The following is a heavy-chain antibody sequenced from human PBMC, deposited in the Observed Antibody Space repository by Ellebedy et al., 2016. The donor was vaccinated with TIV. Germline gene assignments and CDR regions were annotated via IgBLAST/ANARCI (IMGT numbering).Heavy chain of an antibody. CDR2: INPSGGST. D-gene: IGHD3-3*01. J-gene: IGHJ6*02. Sequence: ASVKVSXXASGYTFTSYYMHWVRQAPGQGLEWMGIINPSGGSTSYAQKFQGRVTMTRDTSTSTVYMELSSLRSEDTAVYYCARSLRFALRDTYGMDVWGQGTTVTVSS. V-gene: IGHV1-46*01. CDR1: GYTFTSYY. CDR3: ARSLRFALRDTYGMDV.